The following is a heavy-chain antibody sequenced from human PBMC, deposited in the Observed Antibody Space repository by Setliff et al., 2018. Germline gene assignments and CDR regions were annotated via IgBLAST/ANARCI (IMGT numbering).Heavy chain of an antibody. CDR1: GFSLSTSGMC. CDR3: ARLTGTDYYYYYMDV. V-gene: IGHV2-70*11. J-gene: IGHJ6*03. Sequence: SGPTLVNPTQTLTLTCTFSGFSLSTSGMCVSWIRQPPGKALEWLARIDWDDDKYYSTSLKTRITISKDTSKNQVVLTMTNMDPADTATYYCARLTGTDYYYYYMDVWGKGTTVTVSS. CDR2: IDWDDDK. D-gene: IGHD1-7*01.